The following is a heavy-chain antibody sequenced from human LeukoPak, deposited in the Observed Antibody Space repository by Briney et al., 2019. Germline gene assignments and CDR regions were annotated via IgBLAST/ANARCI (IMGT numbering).Heavy chain of an antibody. Sequence: PSETLSLTYAVYGGSFSGYHWSWIRQPPGKGLEWIGEINHSGSTNYNPSLKSRVTISVDTSKNQFSLKLSSVTAADTAVYYCARGASSSSWYGGAPFDYWGQGTLVTVSS. J-gene: IGHJ4*02. D-gene: IGHD6-13*01. CDR3: ARGASSSSWYGGAPFDY. V-gene: IGHV4-34*01. CDR2: INHSGST. CDR1: GGSFSGYH.